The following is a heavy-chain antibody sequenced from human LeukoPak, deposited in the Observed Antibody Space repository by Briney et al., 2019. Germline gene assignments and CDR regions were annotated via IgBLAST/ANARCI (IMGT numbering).Heavy chain of an antibody. CDR3: ARERTSGLYYFDY. CDR2: IKEDGSEK. V-gene: IGHV3-7*01. CDR1: GFTFSSYL. Sequence: GGSLRLSCAASGFTFSSYLMSWVRQAPGKGLEWVAKIKEDGSEKDYVDSVKGRFTISRDSAKNSLSLEMNRLRVEDTAVYYCARERTSGLYYFDYWGQGTLVTVSS. J-gene: IGHJ4*02. D-gene: IGHD3-10*01.